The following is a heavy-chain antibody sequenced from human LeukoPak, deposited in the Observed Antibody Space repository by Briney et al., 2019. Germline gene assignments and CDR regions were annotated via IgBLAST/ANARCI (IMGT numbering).Heavy chain of an antibody. Sequence: GGSLRLSCAASGFTFSSYAMHWVRQAPGKGLEWVAVISYDGSNKYYADSVKGRFTISRDNSKNTLYLQMNSLRAEDTAVYYCARDGEGYYGSGSYFRPYYYYYGMDVWGQGTTVTVSS. CDR1: GFTFSSYA. CDR2: ISYDGSNK. D-gene: IGHD3-10*01. J-gene: IGHJ6*02. CDR3: ARDGEGYYGSGSYFRPYYYYYGMDV. V-gene: IGHV3-30-3*01.